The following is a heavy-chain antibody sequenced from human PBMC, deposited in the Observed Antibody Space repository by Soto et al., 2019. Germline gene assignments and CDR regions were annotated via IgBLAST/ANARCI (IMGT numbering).Heavy chain of an antibody. V-gene: IGHV2-5*02. CDR1: GFSLTTTHMG. J-gene: IGHJ4*02. CDR2: IYWDDDK. CDR3: AHAGDYDLLSFDQ. Sequence: QITLKESGPPLVRPAQTLTLTCAFSGFSLTTTHMGVAWISQPPGKALEWLALIYWDDDKRYSPSLKNRLAISKDTSRNRVVLTITNMNPEDTGTYFCAHAGDYDLLSFDQWGPGTLVTVSS. D-gene: IGHD4-17*01.